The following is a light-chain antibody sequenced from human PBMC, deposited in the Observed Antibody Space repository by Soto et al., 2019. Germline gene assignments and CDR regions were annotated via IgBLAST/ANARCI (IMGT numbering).Light chain of an antibody. CDR1: SSDVGSYNL. CDR2: EGS. Sequence: QSALTQPASVSGSPGQSITISCTGTSSDVGSYNLISWYQQHPGKAPKLMIYEGSKRPSGVSNRFSGSKSGNTASLTISGLQADDEADYYCCSYAGSSISWVFGGGTQLTVL. J-gene: IGLJ3*02. CDR3: CSYAGSSISWV. V-gene: IGLV2-23*01.